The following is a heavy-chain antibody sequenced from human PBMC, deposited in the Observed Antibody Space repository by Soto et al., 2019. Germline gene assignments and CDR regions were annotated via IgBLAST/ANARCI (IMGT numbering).Heavy chain of an antibody. D-gene: IGHD2-8*01. J-gene: IGHJ4*02. Sequence: GSLRLSCAASGFTFSSYWMSWVRQAPGKGLEWVANIKQDGSEKYYVDSVKGRFTISRDNVEKSLYLQMNSLRAEDTAVYYCTRLQPDTNYRPFDYRGQGTVVTVSS. V-gene: IGHV3-7*01. CDR2: IKQDGSEK. CDR1: GFTFSSYW. CDR3: TRLQPDTNYRPFDY.